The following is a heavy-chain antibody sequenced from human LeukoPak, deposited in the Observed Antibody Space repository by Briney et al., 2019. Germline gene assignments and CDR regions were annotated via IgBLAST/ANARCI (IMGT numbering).Heavy chain of an antibody. CDR3: ARGAYDFWSGYYKDYFDY. CDR1: GGTFSSYA. D-gene: IGHD3-3*01. V-gene: IGHV1-69*05. Sequence: SVKVSCKASGGTFSSYAISWVRQAPGQGLEWMGGIIPIFGTANYAQKFQGRVTITTDESTSTAYMELSSLRSEDTAVYYCARGAYDFWSGYYKDYFDYWGQGTLVTVSP. CDR2: IIPIFGTA. J-gene: IGHJ4*02.